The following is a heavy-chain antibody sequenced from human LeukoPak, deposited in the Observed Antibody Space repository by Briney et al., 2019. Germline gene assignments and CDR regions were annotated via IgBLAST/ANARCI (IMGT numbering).Heavy chain of an antibody. CDR1: GGSIRNYY. J-gene: IGHJ6*03. Sequence: SETLSLTCTVSGGSIRNYYGSCVRQPRGKALEWLGYIYSTGSARYNPSLRSRATISVDTSKNHISLNLISVTAADTAVYYCARAPRYYVFMDVWGSGTTVTISS. CDR2: IYSTGSA. CDR3: ARAPRYYVFMDV. V-gene: IGHV4-59*01. D-gene: IGHD3-16*01.